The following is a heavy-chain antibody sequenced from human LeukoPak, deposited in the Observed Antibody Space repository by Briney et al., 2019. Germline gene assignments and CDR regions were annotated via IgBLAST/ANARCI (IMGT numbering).Heavy chain of an antibody. CDR2: IYYSGST. Sequence: SQTLSLTCTVSGGSISSGDSYWSWIRQPPGKGLEWIGYIYYSGSTYYNPSLKSRVTISVDTSKNQFSLKLSSVTAADTAVYYRARTYYYDSSGYSDAFDIWGQGTMVTVSS. CDR1: GGSISSGDSY. J-gene: IGHJ3*02. D-gene: IGHD3-22*01. V-gene: IGHV4-30-4*01. CDR3: ARTYYYDSSGYSDAFDI.